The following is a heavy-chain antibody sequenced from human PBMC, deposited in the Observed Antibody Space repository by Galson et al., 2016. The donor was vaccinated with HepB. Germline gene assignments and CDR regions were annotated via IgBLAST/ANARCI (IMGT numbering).Heavy chain of an antibody. CDR3: AKSGFFGELDK. CDR1: AGTFKNYA. CDR2: ISGSGGRT. J-gene: IGHJ4*02. D-gene: IGHD3-10*01. Sequence: SLRLSCAVSAGTFKNYAMNWVRQAPGKGLEWVAAISGSGGRTSYEDSVRGRFTISRDNSKNTLFLRMNSVGVEDTAVYFWAKSGFFGELDKWGQGTGVVVSS. V-gene: IGHV3-23*01.